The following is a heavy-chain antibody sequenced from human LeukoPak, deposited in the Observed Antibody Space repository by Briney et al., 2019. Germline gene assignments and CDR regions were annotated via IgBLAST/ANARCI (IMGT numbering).Heavy chain of an antibody. CDR2: IGGNGVT. CDR3: VKVGYCGGNCYDLDY. J-gene: IGHJ4*02. CDR1: GFTFINYG. V-gene: IGHV3-23*01. Sequence: GGSLRLSCAASGFTFINYGMNWVREAPGKGLEWVSGIGGNGVTYYADSVKGRFTISRDNSKNTLYLQMNSLRAEDTAAYYCVKVGYCGGNCYDLDYWGQGAQVTVSS. D-gene: IGHD2-21*02.